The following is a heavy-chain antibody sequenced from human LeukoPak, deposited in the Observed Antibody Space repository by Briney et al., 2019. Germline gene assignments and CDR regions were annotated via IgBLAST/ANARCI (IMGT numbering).Heavy chain of an antibody. D-gene: IGHD6-19*01. CDR1: GFTFSNYG. CDR2: IWYDGSDK. V-gene: IGHV3-33*01. Sequence: GGSLRLSCAASGFTFSNYGIHWVRQAPGKGLEWVALIWYDGSDKFYADSVKGRFTISRDNSKNTLYLQMNSLRAEDTAVYYCARWRAGIAVAVDYWGQGTLVTVSS. CDR3: ARWRAGIAVAVDY. J-gene: IGHJ4*02.